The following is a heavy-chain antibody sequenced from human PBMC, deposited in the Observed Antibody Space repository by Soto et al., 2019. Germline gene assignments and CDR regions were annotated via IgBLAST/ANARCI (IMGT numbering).Heavy chain of an antibody. CDR1: GFSLSTSGVG. J-gene: IGHJ4*02. D-gene: IGHD1-1*01. V-gene: IGHV2-5*02. CDR3: AHRVGLQGNWNGGYFDF. CDR2: IYWDDDK. Sequence: ITLQESGPTRVRPTQTLTLTCTFSGFSLSTSGVGLGWIRQPPGKALERLALIYWDDDKRYSPSLKSRLTITKDTSKNQVVLTMTNMDPVDTATYYCAHRVGLQGNWNGGYFDFWGQGALVTVSS.